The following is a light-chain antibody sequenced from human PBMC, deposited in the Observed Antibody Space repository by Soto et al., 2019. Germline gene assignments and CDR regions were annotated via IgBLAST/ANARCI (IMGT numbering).Light chain of an antibody. CDR1: QSVRNN. CDR2: GAS. J-gene: IGKJ1*01. CDR3: QQYGDALKWK. V-gene: IGKV3-15*01. Sequence: EIVMTQSPATLSVSPGERATLSCRASQSVRNNLAWYQQKPGQAPRLLIYGASTRATGIPGRFSGSGSGTDFTLTIRSLEPGDFAVYYVQQYGDALKWKFCQGTKV.